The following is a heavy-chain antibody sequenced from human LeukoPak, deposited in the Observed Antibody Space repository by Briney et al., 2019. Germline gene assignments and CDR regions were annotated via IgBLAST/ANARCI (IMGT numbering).Heavy chain of an antibody. CDR2: INHSGST. V-gene: IGHV4-34*01. J-gene: IGHJ4*02. CDR3: ARGREVTRDFDY. D-gene: IGHD4-23*01. Sequence: SETLSLTCVVYGGSFSGYFWSWIRQPPGQGLEWIADINHSGSTNYNPSLKSRVTISVDTSKNQFSLKLSSVTAADTAAYFCARGREVTRDFDYWGQGTLVSVSS. CDR1: GGSFSGYF.